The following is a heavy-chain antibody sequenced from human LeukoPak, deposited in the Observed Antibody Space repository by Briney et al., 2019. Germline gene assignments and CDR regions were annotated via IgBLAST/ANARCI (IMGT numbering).Heavy chain of an antibody. CDR1: GGSISSYY. CDR3: ATLGVRFGERWFDP. V-gene: IGHV4-59*01. CDR2: IYYSGST. Sequence: SETLSLTCTVSGGSISSYYWSWIRQPPGKGLEWIGYIYYSGSTDYNPSLKSRVTISVDTSKNQFSLKLSSVTAADTAVYYCATLGVRFGERWFDPWGQGTLVTVSS. D-gene: IGHD3-10*01. J-gene: IGHJ5*02.